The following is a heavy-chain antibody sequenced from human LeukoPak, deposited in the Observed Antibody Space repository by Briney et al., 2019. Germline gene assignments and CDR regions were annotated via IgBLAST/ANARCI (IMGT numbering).Heavy chain of an antibody. CDR1: GFTFTNAW. CDR2: IKSKADGGIS. CDR3: TTTYLYDSSPGSFDY. D-gene: IGHD3-22*01. Sequence: GGSLRLSCAASGFTFTNAWMNWVRQAPGKGLEWLGRIKSKADGGISDYAEPVKGRFTFSRDDSKNTLYLLMNSLKTEDTAVYYCTTTYLYDSSPGSFDYWGQGTLVTVSS. J-gene: IGHJ4*02. V-gene: IGHV3-15*01.